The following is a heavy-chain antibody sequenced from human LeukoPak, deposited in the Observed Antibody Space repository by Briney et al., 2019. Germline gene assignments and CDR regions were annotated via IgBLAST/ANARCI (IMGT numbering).Heavy chain of an antibody. Sequence: SETLSLTCAVYGGSFSGYYWSWIRQPPGKGLEWIGEINHSGSTNYNPSLKSRVTISVDTSKNQFSLKLSSVTAADTAVYYCARTRRFDYSNYGAAFDIWGQGTMVTVSS. CDR1: GGSFSGYY. CDR2: INHSGST. J-gene: IGHJ3*02. D-gene: IGHD4-11*01. V-gene: IGHV4-34*01. CDR3: ARTRRFDYSNYGAAFDI.